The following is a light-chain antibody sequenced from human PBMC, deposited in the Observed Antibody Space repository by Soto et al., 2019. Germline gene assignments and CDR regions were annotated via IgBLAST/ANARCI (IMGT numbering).Light chain of an antibody. CDR2: DVS. Sequence: QSALTQPASVSGSPGQSITISCTGTSSDVGGHNSVAWYQHNPGKAPKLMIYDVSNRPSGVSSRFSGSKSGNTASLTISGLQAEDEADYHCSSFSSRSTRVFGGGTKLTVL. J-gene: IGLJ3*02. CDR3: SSFSSRSTRV. V-gene: IGLV2-14*01. CDR1: SSDVGGHNS.